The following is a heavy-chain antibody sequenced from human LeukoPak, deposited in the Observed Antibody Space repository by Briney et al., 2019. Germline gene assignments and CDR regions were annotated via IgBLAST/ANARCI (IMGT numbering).Heavy chain of an antibody. D-gene: IGHD5-24*01. Sequence: SETLSLTCTVSGGSISSYYWSWIRRPPGKGLEWIGYIYYSGSTNYNPSLKSRVTISVDTSKNQFSLKLSSVTAADTAVYYCARDRLQLQSWGQGTLVTVSS. CDR3: ARDRLQLQS. J-gene: IGHJ5*02. V-gene: IGHV4-59*01. CDR2: IYYSGST. CDR1: GGSISSYY.